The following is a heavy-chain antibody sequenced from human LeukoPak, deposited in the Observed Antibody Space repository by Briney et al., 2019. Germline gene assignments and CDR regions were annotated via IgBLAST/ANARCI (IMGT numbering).Heavy chain of an antibody. CDR1: GYSISSGYY. D-gene: IGHD3-3*01. Sequence: PSETLSLTCAVSGYSISSGYYWGWIRQPPRKGLEWIGSIYHSGSTYYNPSLKSRVTISVDTSKNQFSLKLSSVTAADTAVYYCARHRLRFLESAMDVWGKGTTVTVSS. J-gene: IGHJ6*04. V-gene: IGHV4-38-2*01. CDR2: IYHSGST. CDR3: ARHRLRFLESAMDV.